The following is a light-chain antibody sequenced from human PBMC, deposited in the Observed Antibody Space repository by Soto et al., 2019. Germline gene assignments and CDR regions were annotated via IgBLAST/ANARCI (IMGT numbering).Light chain of an antibody. V-gene: IGLV2-8*01. CDR2: EVI. CDR3: SSYAGTDIVL. J-gene: IGLJ2*01. Sequence: QSALTQPPSASGSPGQSVTISCTGTSSDVGGYNFVSWYQQHPGKAPKLIIYEVIQRPSGVPDRFSGSKSGNTASLAVSGLQGEDEADYYCSSYAGTDIVLFGGGTKLTVL. CDR1: SSDVGGYNF.